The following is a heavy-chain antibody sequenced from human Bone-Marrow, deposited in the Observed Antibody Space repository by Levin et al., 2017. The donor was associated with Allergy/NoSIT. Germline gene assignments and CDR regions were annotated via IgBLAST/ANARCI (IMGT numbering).Heavy chain of an antibody. CDR2: ISGSGGST. Sequence: GGSLRLSCAASGFSFNTYAMSWVRQAPGKALEWVSVISGSGGSTFYADSVKGRLSISRDNSKNTLYMEMTSLRVEDTAVYSCAGGNWGSPGGFDHWGQGTLVSVSS. CDR1: GFSFNTYA. CDR3: AGGNWGSPGGFDH. V-gene: IGHV3-23*01. J-gene: IGHJ4*02. D-gene: IGHD7-27*01.